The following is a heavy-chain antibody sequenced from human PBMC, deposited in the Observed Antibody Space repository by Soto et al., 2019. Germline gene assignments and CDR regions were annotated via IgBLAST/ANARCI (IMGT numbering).Heavy chain of an antibody. Sequence: PGGSLRLSCAASGVNFSSSWMHWVRQAPGKGLVWVSRINSDGSSTSYADSVKGRFTISRDNAKNTLYLQMNSLRAEDTAVYYCARVRPATVTDFDYWGQGTLVTVSS. CDR3: ARVRPATVTDFDY. V-gene: IGHV3-74*01. J-gene: IGHJ4*02. CDR2: INSDGSST. D-gene: IGHD4-17*01. CDR1: GVNFSSSW.